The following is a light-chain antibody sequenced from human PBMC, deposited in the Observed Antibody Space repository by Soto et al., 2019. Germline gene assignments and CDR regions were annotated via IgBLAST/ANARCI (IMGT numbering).Light chain of an antibody. CDR1: SSDVGGYKF. J-gene: IGLJ2*01. V-gene: IGLV2-14*01. CDR2: DVS. Sequence: QSVLTQPASVSGSPGQSITISCTGTSSDVGGYKFVSWYQQHPGKAPKLMIYDVSNRPSGVSNRFSGSKSGNTASLTISGLRAEDEADYYCSSYTSSGTLVVFGGGTKVTVL. CDR3: SSYTSSGTLVV.